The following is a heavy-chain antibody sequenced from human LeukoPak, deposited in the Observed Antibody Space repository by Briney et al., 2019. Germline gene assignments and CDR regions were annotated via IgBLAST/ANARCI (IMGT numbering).Heavy chain of an antibody. CDR3: AREGGAARVYYYYYYMDV. J-gene: IGHJ6*03. V-gene: IGHV4-4*07. CDR1: GGSISSYY. D-gene: IGHD6-6*01. Sequence: SETLSLTRTVSGGSISSYYWSWIRQPAGKGLEWIGRIYTSGSTNYNPSLKSRVTMSVDTSKNQFSLKLSSVTAADTAVYYCAREGGAARVYYYYYYMDVWGKGTTVTVSS. CDR2: IYTSGST.